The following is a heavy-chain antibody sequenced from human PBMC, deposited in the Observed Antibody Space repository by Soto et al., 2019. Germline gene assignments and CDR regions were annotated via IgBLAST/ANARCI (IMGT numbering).Heavy chain of an antibody. V-gene: IGHV3-66*01. CDR3: TRDDVHFNGDGYYGVPMDV. CDR1: GFSVSSKY. CDR2: IQSGGTT. J-gene: IGHJ6*04. Sequence: EVQLVESGGDLVQPGGSLRLSCAASGFSVSSKYMSWVRQAPGKGLECVSLIQSGGTTYYAGSVKGRFTISRDYSESTLFLQMNSLRGDATAVYYCTRDDVHFNGDGYYGVPMDVWGKGTTVTVSA. D-gene: IGHD2-8*01.